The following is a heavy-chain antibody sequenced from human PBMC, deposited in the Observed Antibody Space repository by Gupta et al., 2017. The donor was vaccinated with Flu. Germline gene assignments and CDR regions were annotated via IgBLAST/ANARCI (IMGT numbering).Heavy chain of an antibody. CDR3: TRDSAEGAVASVWLGP. CDR2: IKPKSGGK. D-gene: IGHD6-19*01. Sequence: APGQGLEWMGWIKPKSGGKNYAQRFQGRVTMTRDTSITTTYMNLTSLRSDDTATYYGTRDSAEGAVASVWLGPWGQGTLVTVSS. J-gene: IGHJ5*02. V-gene: IGHV1-2*02.